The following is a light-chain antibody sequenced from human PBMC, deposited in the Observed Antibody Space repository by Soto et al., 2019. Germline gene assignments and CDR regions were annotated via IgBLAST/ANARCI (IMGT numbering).Light chain of an antibody. CDR2: KTS. Sequence: DIQMTQSPSIVSASVGDTVTITCRASQAVNPWLAWHQQKPGKVPRVLIYKTSDLENGVPSRFSGSGSGTEFTLTISNLQPDDFGTYYGQQYYSRESFGQGTKV. V-gene: IGKV1-5*03. J-gene: IGKJ1*01. CDR3: QQYYSRES. CDR1: QAVNPW.